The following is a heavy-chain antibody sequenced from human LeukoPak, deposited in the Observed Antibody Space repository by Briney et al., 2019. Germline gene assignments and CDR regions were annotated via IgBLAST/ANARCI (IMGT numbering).Heavy chain of an antibody. CDR2: IYSGGST. V-gene: IGHV3-53*01. CDR3: HLGYSSSWYTLDY. D-gene: IGHD6-13*01. J-gene: IGHJ4*02. Sequence: SVIYSGGSTYYADSVKGRFTISRDNSKNTLYLQMNSLRAEDTAVYYCHLGYSSSWYTLDYWGQGTLVTVSS.